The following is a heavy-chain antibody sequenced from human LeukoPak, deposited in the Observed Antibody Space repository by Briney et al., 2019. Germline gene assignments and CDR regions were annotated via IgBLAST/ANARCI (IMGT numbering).Heavy chain of an antibody. Sequence: GGSLRLSCAASGFTVSGHPMSWVRQAPGKGLKWVSTITTGDGNTYYADSVKGRFTVSRDDSKNTLYLQMNSLRAEDTAVYYCAKDGGLWVSAHWGDSWGRGTLVTVSS. CDR2: ITTGDGNT. D-gene: IGHD7-27*01. CDR1: GFTVSGHP. V-gene: IGHV3-23*01. J-gene: IGHJ4*02. CDR3: AKDGGLWVSAHWGDS.